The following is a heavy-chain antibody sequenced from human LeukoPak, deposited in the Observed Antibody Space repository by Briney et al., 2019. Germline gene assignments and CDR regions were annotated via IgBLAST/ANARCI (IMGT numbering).Heavy chain of an antibody. J-gene: IGHJ4*02. CDR2: INHSGST. V-gene: IGHV4-34*01. Sequence: SETLSLTCAVYGGSFSGYYWSWIRQPPGKGLEWIGEINHSGSTNYNPSLKSRVTISADTSKNQFSLKLSSVTAADTAVYYCARSRPYYDFWSGYYTGHLDYWGQGTLVTVSS. D-gene: IGHD3-3*01. CDR1: GGSFSGYY. CDR3: ARSRPYYDFWSGYYTGHLDY.